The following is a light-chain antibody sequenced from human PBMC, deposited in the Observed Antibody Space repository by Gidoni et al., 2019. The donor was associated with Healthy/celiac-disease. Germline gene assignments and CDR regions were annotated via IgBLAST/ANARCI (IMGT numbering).Light chain of an antibody. Sequence: DVVMTQFPLSLLVTPGEPASIPCRSSQSRLHSNGYTYLDWYLQKTGQAPQLLIYLGSNLAPGVPDRFCGSGSGTDFTLKISRVEADDVGVYYCMQALHTPRTFGQGTKVEIK. V-gene: IGKV2-28*01. CDR3: MQALHTPRT. CDR1: QSRLHSNGYTY. CDR2: LGS. J-gene: IGKJ1*01.